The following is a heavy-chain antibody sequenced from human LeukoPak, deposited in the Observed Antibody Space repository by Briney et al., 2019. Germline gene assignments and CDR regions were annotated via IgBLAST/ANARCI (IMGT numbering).Heavy chain of an antibody. CDR1: GYTFTSYD. CDR3: ARGRALWFGENYFDY. V-gene: IGHV1-8*01. D-gene: IGHD3-10*01. J-gene: IGHJ4*02. CDR2: MNPNSGNT. Sequence: ASVKVSCEASGYTFTSYDINWVRQATGQGLEWMGWMNPNSGNTGYAQKFQGRVTMTRNTSISTAYMELSSLRSEDTAVYYCARGRALWFGENYFDYWGQGTLVTVSS.